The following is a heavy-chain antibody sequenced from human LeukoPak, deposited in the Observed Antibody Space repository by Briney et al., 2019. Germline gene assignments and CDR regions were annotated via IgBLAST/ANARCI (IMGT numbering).Heavy chain of an antibody. D-gene: IGHD2-2*01. Sequence: GGSLRLSCAASGFTFSGSGMHWVRQAPGKGLEWVTFIRYDGSNKYYTDSVKGRFTISRDNSKNTLYLQMNSLRAEDTAVYYCAKSSFYCSSTSCYGPDYYYYYMDVWGKGTTVTVFS. CDR1: GFTFSGSG. J-gene: IGHJ6*03. CDR2: IRYDGSNK. V-gene: IGHV3-30*02. CDR3: AKSSFYCSSTSCYGPDYYYYYMDV.